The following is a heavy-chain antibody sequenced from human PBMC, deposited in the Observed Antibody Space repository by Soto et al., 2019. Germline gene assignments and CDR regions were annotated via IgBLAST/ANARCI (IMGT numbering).Heavy chain of an antibody. CDR3: TRDFTSLQFDY. D-gene: IGHD3-16*01. Sequence: QVQLQESGPGLVKPSGTLSLTCAVSGDSITFSNWWSWFRQPPGKGLEWLGEIFHTGSTNYNPSLKSRVTISVDKSNNQFSLKLSSVTAADTAVYYCTRDFTSLQFDYWSQGTLVTVSS. CDR2: IFHTGST. V-gene: IGHV4-4*02. CDR1: GDSITFSNW. J-gene: IGHJ4*02.